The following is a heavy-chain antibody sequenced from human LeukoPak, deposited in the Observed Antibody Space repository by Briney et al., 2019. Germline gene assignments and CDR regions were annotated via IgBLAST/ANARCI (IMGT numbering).Heavy chain of an antibody. J-gene: IGHJ4*02. CDR2: IYHSGST. CDR1: GGSLSNYY. V-gene: IGHV4-59*08. Sequence: SETLSRNCTVSGGSLSNYYRSWIRQPPGKGLEWIGYIYHSGSTYYDPSLKSRVTISDDTSKNQFSLELSSVTAADTAVYYCARHTKYSGYDSPDYWGQGTLVTVSS. D-gene: IGHD5-12*01. CDR3: ARHTKYSGYDSPDY.